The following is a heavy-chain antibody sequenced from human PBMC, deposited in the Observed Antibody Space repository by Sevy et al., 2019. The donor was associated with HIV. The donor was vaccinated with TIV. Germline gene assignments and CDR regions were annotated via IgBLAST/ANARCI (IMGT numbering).Heavy chain of an antibody. CDR2: IYYSGNT. J-gene: IGHJ5*02. Sequence: SETLSLTCSVFGDSISTYYWTWIRQPPGKGLEWIGYIYYSGNTNFNPSLKRRVTMSVATSKNQFSLKLSSVTAADTAVYYCARNWGVTRPFDPWGQGTLVTVSS. D-gene: IGHD4-17*01. CDR1: GDSISTYY. V-gene: IGHV4-59*01. CDR3: ARNWGVTRPFDP.